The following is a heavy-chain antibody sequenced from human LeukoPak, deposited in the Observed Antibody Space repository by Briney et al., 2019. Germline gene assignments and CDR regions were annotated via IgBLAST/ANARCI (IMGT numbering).Heavy chain of an antibody. D-gene: IGHD3-10*01. CDR2: ISSSGSGSTK. V-gene: IGHV3-48*03. Sequence: GGSLRLSCGASGFTFSRYEMNWVRQAPGKGLEWVSYISSSGSGSTKYYADSVKGRFTISRDNAKNSLFLQMHRLRPEDTAVYYCAKDPVAPMVRGVVSNYYFDSWGQGTLVTVSS. CDR1: GFTFSRYE. J-gene: IGHJ4*02. CDR3: AKDPVAPMVRGVVSNYYFDS.